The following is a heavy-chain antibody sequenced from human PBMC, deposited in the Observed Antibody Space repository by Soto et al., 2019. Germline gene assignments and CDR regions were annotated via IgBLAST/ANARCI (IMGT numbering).Heavy chain of an antibody. V-gene: IGHV3-33*01. CDR1: GFTFSSYG. CDR2: IWYDGSNK. D-gene: IGHD1-26*01. CDR3: ARFEVGATHFDY. Sequence: QVQLVESGGCVVQPGRSLRLSCAASGFTFSSYGMHWVRQAPGKGLEWVAVIWYDGSNKYYADSVKGRFTISRDNSKNTLYLQMNSLRAEDTAVYYCARFEVGATHFDYWGQGTLVTVSS. J-gene: IGHJ4*02.